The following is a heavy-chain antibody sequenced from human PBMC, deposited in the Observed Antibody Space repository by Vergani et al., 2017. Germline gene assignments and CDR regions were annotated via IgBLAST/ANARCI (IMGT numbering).Heavy chain of an antibody. V-gene: IGHV1-2*02. Sequence: QVQLVQSGAEVKKPGASVKVSCKASGYTFTGYYMHWVRQAPGQGLEWMGWINPNSGGTNYAQKFQGRVTMTRDTSISTAYMELSRLRSDDTAVYHCARAGYCSSTSCYPRRWGQGTLVTVSS. J-gene: IGHJ4*02. CDR3: ARAGYCSSTSCYPRR. CDR2: INPNSGGT. CDR1: GYTFTGYY. D-gene: IGHD2-2*01.